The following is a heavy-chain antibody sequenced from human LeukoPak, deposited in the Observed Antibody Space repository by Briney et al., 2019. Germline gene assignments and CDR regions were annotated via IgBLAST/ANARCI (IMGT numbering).Heavy chain of an antibody. J-gene: IGHJ4*02. CDR1: GFTFSSYG. D-gene: IGHD4-23*01. Sequence: PGRSLRLSCAASGFTFSSYGMHWVRQAPGKGLEWVAVISYDGSNKYYADSVKGRFTISRDNSKNTLYLQMNSLRAEDTAVYYCASPDYGGNSGDYWGQGTLVTVSS. CDR2: ISYDGSNK. V-gene: IGHV3-30*03. CDR3: ASPDYGGNSGDY.